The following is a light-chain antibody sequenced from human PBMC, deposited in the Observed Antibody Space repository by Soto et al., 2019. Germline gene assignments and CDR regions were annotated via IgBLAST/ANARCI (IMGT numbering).Light chain of an antibody. CDR2: TAS. V-gene: IGKV1-39*01. J-gene: IGKJ2*01. CDR3: QQSYSTHRT. CDR1: QSIVSY. Sequence: DIQMTQSPPFLSLSVGDRVTITCRASQSIVSYLNWYQQKLGKAPKLLIYTASHLQRGVPSRFSSSGSGTDFTLTISNLQPEDVATYYCQQSYSTHRTFGQGNKGEIK.